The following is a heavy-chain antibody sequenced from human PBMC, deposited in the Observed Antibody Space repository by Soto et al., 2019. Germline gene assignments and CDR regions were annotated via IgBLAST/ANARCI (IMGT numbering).Heavy chain of an antibody. CDR2: IYYSGST. Sequence: SETLSLTCTVSDGSISSGGYSWTWIRQHPGKGLEWIGYIYYSGSTYYKPSLKSRVTISVDTSKNQFSLKLSSVTAADTAVYYCARDNGYSYGYTLDHWGQGTLVTVS. J-gene: IGHJ4*02. V-gene: IGHV4-31*03. CDR3: ARDNGYSYGYTLDH. CDR1: DGSISSGGYS. D-gene: IGHD5-18*01.